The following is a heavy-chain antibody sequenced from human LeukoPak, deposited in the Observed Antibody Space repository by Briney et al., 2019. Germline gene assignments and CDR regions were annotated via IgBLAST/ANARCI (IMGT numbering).Heavy chain of an antibody. Sequence: GGSLRLSCAASGFTFSSYSMNWVRQAPGKGLEWVSSISSSSSYIYYADSVKGRFTIPRDNAKNSLYLQMNSLRAEDTAVYYCARGDYDFWSGYYPFDYWGQGTLVTVSS. CDR2: ISSSSSYI. V-gene: IGHV3-21*01. CDR1: GFTFSSYS. J-gene: IGHJ4*02. CDR3: ARGDYDFWSGYYPFDY. D-gene: IGHD3-3*01.